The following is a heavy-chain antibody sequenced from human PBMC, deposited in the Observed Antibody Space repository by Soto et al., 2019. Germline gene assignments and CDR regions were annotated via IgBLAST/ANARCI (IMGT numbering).Heavy chain of an antibody. CDR3: ARGPGGPDGPGDY. CDR1: GYTFTSYA. J-gene: IGHJ4*02. CDR2: INAGNGNT. V-gene: IGHV1-3*01. Sequence: QVQLVQSGAEVKKPGASVKVSCMASGYTFTSYAMHWVRQAPGQRLEWMGWINAGNGNTKYSQKFQGRVTNTRDTSASTAYMELSSLRSEDTAVYYCARGPGGPDGPGDYWGQGTLVTVSS. D-gene: IGHD2-15*01.